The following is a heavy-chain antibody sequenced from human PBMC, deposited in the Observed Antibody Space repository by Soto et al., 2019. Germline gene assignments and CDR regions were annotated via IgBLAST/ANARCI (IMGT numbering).Heavy chain of an antibody. CDR2: SYHSGST. CDR1: GGSIRSGGYS. CDR3: ARGGGIVSNWFGP. Sequence: HLQLQESGSGLVKPSQTLSLTCAVSGGSIRSGGYSCSWIRQPPGKGLEWIGYSYHSGSTYYNPSLKSRVTRSVDMSKNQFYLTLSSVTAADTVVYYCARGGGIVSNWFGPWGQGTLVTVAS. V-gene: IGHV4-30-2*01. J-gene: IGHJ5*02. D-gene: IGHD2-15*01.